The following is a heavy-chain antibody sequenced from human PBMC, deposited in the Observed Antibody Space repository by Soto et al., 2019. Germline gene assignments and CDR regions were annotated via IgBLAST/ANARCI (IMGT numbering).Heavy chain of an antibody. Sequence: QVQLVQSGAEVKKPGASVKVSCKASGYTFTSYDINWVRQATGQGLEWMGWMNPNSANTGYAQKFQGRGTMTRNPSITTAHMELSSLRSDDTAVYYSAREGVRGMDVWGQGTTVTVSS. V-gene: IGHV1-8*01. CDR3: AREGVRGMDV. CDR1: GYTFTSYD. CDR2: MNPNSANT. D-gene: IGHD3-10*01. J-gene: IGHJ6*02.